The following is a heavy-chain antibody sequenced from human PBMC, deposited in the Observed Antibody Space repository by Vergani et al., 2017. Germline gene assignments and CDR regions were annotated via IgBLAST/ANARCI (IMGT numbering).Heavy chain of an antibody. CDR3: AIYSGFFGVGPCCRNAFDI. D-gene: IGHD3-3*01. CDR2: ISWNSGSI. V-gene: IGHV3-9*01. J-gene: IGHJ3*02. CDR1: GFTFDDYA. Sequence: EVQLVESGGGLVQPGRSLRLSCAASGFTFDDYAMHWVRQAPGKGLEWVSGISWNSGSIGYADSVKGRFTISRDNAKNSLYLQMNSLRAEDTALYYCAIYSGFFGVGPCCRNAFDIWGQGTMVTVSS.